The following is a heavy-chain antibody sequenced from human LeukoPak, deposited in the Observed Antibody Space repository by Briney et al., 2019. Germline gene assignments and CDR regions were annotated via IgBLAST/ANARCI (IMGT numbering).Heavy chain of an antibody. D-gene: IGHD6-19*01. CDR1: GFTFSSYA. V-gene: IGHV3-30-3*01. CDR3: ARDQRPIAVAGTDY. J-gene: IGHJ4*02. Sequence: GGSLRLSCAASGFTFSSYAMHWVRQAPGKGLEWVAVISYDGSNKYYADSVKGRFTISRDNSKNTLYLQMNSLRAEDTAVYYCARDQRPIAVAGTDYWGQGTLVTVSS. CDR2: ISYDGSNK.